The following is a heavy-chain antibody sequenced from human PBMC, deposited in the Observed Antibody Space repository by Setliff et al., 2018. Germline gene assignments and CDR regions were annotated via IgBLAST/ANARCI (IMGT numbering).Heavy chain of an antibody. J-gene: IGHJ6*03. CDR2: INPDSGGA. D-gene: IGHD6-6*01. Sequence: ASVKVSCKASGYTFTGYYMHWVRQAPGQGLEWVGRINPDSGGANYAQKFQGRVTITADKSTSTAYMELSRLTSEDTAVYYCALEYSNSSPTVYYYMDVWGKGTTVTVSS. V-gene: IGHV1-2*06. CDR3: ALEYSNSSPTVYYYMDV. CDR1: GYTFTGYY.